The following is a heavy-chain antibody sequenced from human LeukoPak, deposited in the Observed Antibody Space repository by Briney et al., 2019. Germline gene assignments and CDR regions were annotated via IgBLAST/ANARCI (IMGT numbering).Heavy chain of an antibody. J-gene: IGHJ4*02. CDR1: GGTFSSYA. CDR2: IIPIFGTA. D-gene: IGHD3-3*01. CDR3: ARSRFLEWLLFGVY. Sequence: SVKVSCKASGGTFSSYAISWVRQAPGQGLEWMGRIIPIFGTANYAQKFQGRVTITTDESTSTAYMELSSLRSEDTAVYYCARSRFLEWLLFGVYWGQGTLVTVSS. V-gene: IGHV1-69*05.